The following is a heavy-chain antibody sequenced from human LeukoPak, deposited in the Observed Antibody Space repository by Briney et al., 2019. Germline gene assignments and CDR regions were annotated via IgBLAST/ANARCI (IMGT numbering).Heavy chain of an antibody. V-gene: IGHV3-23*01. J-gene: IGHJ4*02. CDR3: AKVLRGYAGSGSYYFDY. Sequence: PGGSLRLSCAASGFTFSSYAMSWVRQAPGKGLEWVSAISGSGGSTYYADSVKGRFTISRDNSKNTLYLQMNSLRAEDTAVYYCAKVLRGYAGSGSYYFDYWGQGTLVTVSS. CDR2: ISGSGGST. D-gene: IGHD1-26*01. CDR1: GFTFSSYA.